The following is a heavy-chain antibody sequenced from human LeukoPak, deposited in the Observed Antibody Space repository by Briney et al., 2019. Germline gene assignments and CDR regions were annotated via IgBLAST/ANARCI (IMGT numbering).Heavy chain of an antibody. J-gene: IGHJ4*02. Sequence: ASVKVSCKASGYTFTSYGISWVRQAPGQGLEWMEWISAYNGNTNYAQKLQGRVTMTADTSTSTAFMELWSLRSDDTAVYYCARTQWLVRSFDYWGQGTLVTVSS. CDR1: GYTFTSYG. V-gene: IGHV1-18*01. CDR3: ARTQWLVRSFDY. D-gene: IGHD6-19*01. CDR2: ISAYNGNT.